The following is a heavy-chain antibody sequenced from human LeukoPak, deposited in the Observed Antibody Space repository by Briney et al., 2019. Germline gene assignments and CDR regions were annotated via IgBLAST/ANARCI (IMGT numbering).Heavy chain of an antibody. D-gene: IGHD6-19*01. J-gene: IGHJ6*03. CDR1: GFTFSSYR. CDR2: ISSSSSYI. V-gene: IGHV3-21*01. Sequence: GGSLRLSCAASGFTFSSYRMNWVRQTPGKGLEWVSSISSSSSYIYYADSVKGRFTISRDNAKNSLYLQMNSLRAEDTAVYYCARDAVAGTLRYYYYMDVWGKGTTVTVSS. CDR3: ARDAVAGTLRYYYYMDV.